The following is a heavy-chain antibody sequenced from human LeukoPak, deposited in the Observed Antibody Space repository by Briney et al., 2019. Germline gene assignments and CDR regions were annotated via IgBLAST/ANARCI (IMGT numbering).Heavy chain of an antibody. CDR2: ISGTGGGT. V-gene: IGHV3-23*01. CDR3: AKEGDLYSSGLG. Sequence: PGGSLRLSCEGSGINFNDYTMNWVRQAPGKGLEWVSSISGTGGGTYYADSVKGRFTISRDNSHKTLYLQMNSLRAEDTAVYYCAKEGDLYSSGLGWGQGTLVTVSS. D-gene: IGHD6-19*01. CDR1: GINFNDYT. J-gene: IGHJ4*02.